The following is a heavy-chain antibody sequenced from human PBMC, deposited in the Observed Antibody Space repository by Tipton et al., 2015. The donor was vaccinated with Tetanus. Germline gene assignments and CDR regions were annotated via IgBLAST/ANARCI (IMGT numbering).Heavy chain of an antibody. CDR1: GGSISSPSYY. D-gene: IGHD4-11*01. V-gene: IGHV4-39*01. CDR3: ARNVYTVTNDAFDI. CDR2: IYHSGYT. J-gene: IGHJ3*02. Sequence: TLSLTCTVSGGSISSPSYYWGWIRQPPGKGLEWIGSIYHSGYTYYKASLKSRLSLSVDTSKSQFSLSLRSVTAADTAVYYCARNVYTVTNDAFDIWGHGTLVNVSS.